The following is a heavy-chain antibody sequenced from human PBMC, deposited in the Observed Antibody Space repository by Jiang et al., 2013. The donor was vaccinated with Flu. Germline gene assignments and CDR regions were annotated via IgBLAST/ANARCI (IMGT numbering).Heavy chain of an antibody. CDR2: IDPSDSYI. Sequence: MSGKGLEWMGRIDPSDSYINYSPSFQGHVTISTDKSITTVYLQWSSLKASDTAMYYCARHLARLERFLAPHYDAFDIRGQGTMVTISS. J-gene: IGHJ3*02. D-gene: IGHD3-3*01. V-gene: IGHV5-10-1*01. CDR3: ARHLARLERFLAPHYDAFDI.